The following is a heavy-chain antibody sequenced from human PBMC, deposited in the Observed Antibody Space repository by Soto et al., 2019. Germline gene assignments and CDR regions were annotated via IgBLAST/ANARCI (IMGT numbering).Heavy chain of an antibody. CDR2: IDPSDSYT. CDR3: ATRYYYDSSGYSYYYYGMDV. CDR1: GYSFTSYW. J-gene: IGHJ6*01. D-gene: IGHD3-22*01. Sequence: PGESLKISCKGSGYSFTSYWISWVRQMPGKGLEWMGRIDPSDSYTNYSPSFQGHVTISADKSISTAYLQWSSLKASDTAMYYCATRYYYDSSGYSYYYYGMDVWGQGTRSPSHQ. V-gene: IGHV5-10-1*01.